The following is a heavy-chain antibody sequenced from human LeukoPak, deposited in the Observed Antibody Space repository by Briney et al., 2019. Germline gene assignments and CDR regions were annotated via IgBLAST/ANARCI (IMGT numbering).Heavy chain of an antibody. CDR2: ISYDGSNK. Sequence: GGSLRLSCAASGFTFSSYAMHWVRRAPGKGLEWVAVISYDGSNKYYADSVKGRFTISRDNSKNTLYLQMNSLRAEDTAVYYCAREYAAAGYFDYWGQGTLVTVSS. D-gene: IGHD6-13*01. CDR1: GFTFSSYA. CDR3: AREYAAAGYFDY. V-gene: IGHV3-30*04. J-gene: IGHJ4*02.